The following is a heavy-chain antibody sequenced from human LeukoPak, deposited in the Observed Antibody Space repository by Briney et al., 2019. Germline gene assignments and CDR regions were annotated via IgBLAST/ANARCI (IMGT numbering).Heavy chain of an antibody. V-gene: IGHV4-34*01. D-gene: IGHD6-13*01. CDR1: GGSFSGYY. CDR3: ASAAAAGSFGY. J-gene: IGHJ4*02. CDR2: INHSGST. Sequence: PSETPSLTCAVYGGSFSGYYWSWIRQPPGKGLEWIGEINHSGSTNYNPSLKSRVTISVDTSKNQFSLKLSSVTAADTAVYYCASAAAAGSFGYWGQGTLVTVSS.